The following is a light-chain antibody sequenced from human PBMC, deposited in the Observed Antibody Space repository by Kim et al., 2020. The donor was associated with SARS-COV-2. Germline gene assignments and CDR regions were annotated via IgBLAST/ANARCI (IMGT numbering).Light chain of an antibody. Sequence: DIQMTQSPSSLSASVGDRVTITCRASQGIKTYLNWYQQKPGKPPKFLIYDASTLQSGVPSRFSGGGSGTDFTLTIRGLQPEDFATYYCQQTYKTPVTFGQGTKVDIK. CDR1: QGIKTY. CDR3: QQTYKTPVT. J-gene: IGKJ1*01. V-gene: IGKV1-39*01. CDR2: DAS.